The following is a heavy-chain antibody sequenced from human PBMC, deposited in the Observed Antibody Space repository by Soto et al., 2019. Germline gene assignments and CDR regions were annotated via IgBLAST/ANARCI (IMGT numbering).Heavy chain of an antibody. CDR2: ISGSGGST. V-gene: IGHV3-23*01. D-gene: IGHD2-15*01. J-gene: IGHJ4*02. Sequence: GGSLRLSCAASGFTFSSYAMSWVRQAPGKGLEWVSAISGSGGSTYYADSVKGRFTISRDNSKNTLYLQMNSLRAEDTAVYYCAKDHSTQLRWIVVVVAATGFDYWGQGTLVTVSS. CDR1: GFTFSSYA. CDR3: AKDHSTQLRWIVVVVAATGFDY.